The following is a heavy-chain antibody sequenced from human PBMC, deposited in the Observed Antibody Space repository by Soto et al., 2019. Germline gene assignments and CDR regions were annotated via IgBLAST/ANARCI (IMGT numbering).Heavy chain of an antibody. J-gene: IGHJ4*02. CDR2: INPNSGGT. D-gene: IGHD3-22*01. CDR1: GYTFTGYY. Sequence: GASVKVSCKASGYTFTGYYMHWVRQAPGQGLEWMGWINPNSGGTNYAQKFQGRVTMTRDTSISTAYMELSRLRSDDTAVYYCARAAYYYDSSGYSLGYWGQGTLVTVSS. V-gene: IGHV1-2*02. CDR3: ARAAYYYDSSGYSLGY.